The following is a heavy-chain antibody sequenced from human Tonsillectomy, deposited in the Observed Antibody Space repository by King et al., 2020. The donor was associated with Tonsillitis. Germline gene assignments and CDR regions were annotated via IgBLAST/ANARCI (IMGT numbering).Heavy chain of an antibody. J-gene: IGHJ4*02. CDR1: GFTFSNAW. Sequence: VQLVESGGGSVKPGGSLRLSCAASGFTFSNAWMSWVRQAPGKGLEWVGRIKSKTDGGTTDYAAPVKGRLTISRDDSKNTLYLQMNSLKTEDTAVYYCTTWVAAAAVSLDHWGQGTLVTVSS. V-gene: IGHV3-15*01. D-gene: IGHD6-13*01. CDR3: TTWVAAAAVSLDH. CDR2: IKSKTDGGTT.